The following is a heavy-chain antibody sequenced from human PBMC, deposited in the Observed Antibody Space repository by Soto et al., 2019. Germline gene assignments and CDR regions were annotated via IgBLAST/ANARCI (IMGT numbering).Heavy chain of an antibody. CDR2: IDSDGSTT. J-gene: IGHJ4*02. CDR3: ARAKGVADTGGHY. D-gene: IGHD6-19*01. CDR1: GFSFSSYW. V-gene: IGHV3-74*03. Sequence: GGSLRLSCAASGFSFSSYWMHWVRQAPGKGLVWVSRIDSDGSTTTYADSVKGRFTISRDNAKNTLYLQMNSLRAEDTAVYYCARAKGVADTGGHYWGQGTLVTVSS.